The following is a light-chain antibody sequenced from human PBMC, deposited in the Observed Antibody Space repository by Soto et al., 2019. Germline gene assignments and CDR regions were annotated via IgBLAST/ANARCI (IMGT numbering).Light chain of an antibody. J-gene: IGKJ5*01. CDR3: QQSYITPPVT. CDR1: QSVSRY. Sequence: DVQMTQSPSSLSALVGDRVTINCRASQSVSRYLNWYQHKPGKALKLLINAASNLRSGVSSRFCGSRSWTDFTITIYGLKPEYFAVYDCQQSYITPPVTFGQGTRLELK. CDR2: AAS. V-gene: IGKV1-39*01.